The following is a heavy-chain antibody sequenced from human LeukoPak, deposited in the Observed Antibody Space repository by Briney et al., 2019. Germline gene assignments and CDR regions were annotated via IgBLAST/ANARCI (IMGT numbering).Heavy chain of an antibody. J-gene: IGHJ4*02. CDR3: ATIMGPYDFWSGYYRDY. V-gene: IGHV4-61*02. CDR1: GGSISSGSYY. CDR2: IYTSGST. D-gene: IGHD3-3*01. Sequence: SETLSLTCTVSGGSISSGSYYWSWIRQPAGKGLEWIGRIYTSGSTNYNPSLKSRVTISVDTSKNQFSLKLSSVTAADTAVYYCATIMGPYDFWSGYYRDYWGQGNLVTVSS.